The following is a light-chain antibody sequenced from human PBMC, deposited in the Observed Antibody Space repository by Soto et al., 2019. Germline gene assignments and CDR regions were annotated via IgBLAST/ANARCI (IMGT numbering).Light chain of an antibody. CDR3: CSLTTSHTYV. V-gene: IGLV2-14*01. J-gene: IGLJ1*01. CDR1: SSDVGSYNY. CDR2: HVT. Sequence: QSALTQPASVSGSPGQSITISCTGTSSDVGSYNYVSWYQQHPGKVPKLMIYHVTYRPSGVSNRYSGSKSGNSASLTISGLQADDEADYYCCSLTTSHTYVFGSGTKLTVL.